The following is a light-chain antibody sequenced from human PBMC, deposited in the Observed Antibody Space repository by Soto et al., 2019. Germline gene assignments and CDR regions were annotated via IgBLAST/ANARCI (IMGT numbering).Light chain of an antibody. CDR2: AAS. Sequence: DIQMTQSPSSLSASLGDRVTITCRASQSISNYLNWYQQKLGKAPKLLIYAASSLESGVPPRFSGSGSGTGFTLTINSLQPEDSATYYCQESNSVPFTFGGGTKLEIK. CDR1: QSISNY. J-gene: IGKJ4*01. V-gene: IGKV1-39*01. CDR3: QESNSVPFT.